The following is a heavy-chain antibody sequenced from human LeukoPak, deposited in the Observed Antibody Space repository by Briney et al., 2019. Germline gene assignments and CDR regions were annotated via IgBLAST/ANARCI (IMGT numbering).Heavy chain of an antibody. V-gene: IGHV3-49*04. J-gene: IGHJ3*02. CDR2: IRSKAYGGTT. CDR3: TLTFGGVIVIPFFAFDI. D-gene: IGHD3-16*02. CDR1: GFTFGDYA. Sequence: GGSLRLSCTASGFTFGDYAMSWVRQAPGKGLEWVGFIRSKAYGGTTEYAASVKGRFTISRDDSKSIAYLQMNSLKTEDTAVYYCTLTFGGVIVIPFFAFDIWGQGTMVTVSS.